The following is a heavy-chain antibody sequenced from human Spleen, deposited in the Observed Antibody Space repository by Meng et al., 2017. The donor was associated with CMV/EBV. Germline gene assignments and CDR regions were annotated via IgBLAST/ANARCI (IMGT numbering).Heavy chain of an antibody. V-gene: IGHV4-39*07. CDR1: GGSISSSSYY. CDR3: AGDLTSDY. J-gene: IGHJ4*02. CDR2: IYYSGST. Sequence: SETLSLTCTVSGGSISSSSYYWGWIRQPPGKGLEWIGSIYYSGSTYYNPSLKSRVTISVDTSKNQFSLKLSSVTAADTAVYYCAGDLTSDYWGQGTLVTVSS. D-gene: IGHD3-9*01.